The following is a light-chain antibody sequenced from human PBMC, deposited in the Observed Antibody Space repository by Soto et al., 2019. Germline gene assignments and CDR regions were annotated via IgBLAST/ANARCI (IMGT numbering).Light chain of an antibody. CDR2: GAS. V-gene: IGKV3-15*01. Sequence: ERVMKQSPATPSLSPGEGATLSSRASQSVSSKLAWYQQKPGQAPRLLIYGASTRATGIPARLSGSGSGTEFTLIISSLQSEDSAVYYCQQYNSWLWTFGQGTKVDI. J-gene: IGKJ1*01. CDR1: QSVSSK. CDR3: QQYNSWLWT.